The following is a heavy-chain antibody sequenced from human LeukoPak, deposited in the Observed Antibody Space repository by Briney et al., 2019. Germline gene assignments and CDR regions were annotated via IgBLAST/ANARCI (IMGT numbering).Heavy chain of an antibody. J-gene: IGHJ5*02. CDR2: IYYTGST. CDR3: AKASVGARFFDP. Sequence: PSETLSLTCTVSGGSIINNNYYWGWIRQPPGNGLEWIGSIYYTGSTYYSPSLKSRVTISIDTSKNQFSLKLSSVTAADTAVYYCAKASVGARFFDPWGQGTLVTVSS. CDR1: GGSIINNNYY. V-gene: IGHV4-39*07. D-gene: IGHD1-26*01.